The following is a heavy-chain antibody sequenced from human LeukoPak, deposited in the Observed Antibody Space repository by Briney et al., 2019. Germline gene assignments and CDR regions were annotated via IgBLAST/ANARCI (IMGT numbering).Heavy chain of an antibody. Sequence: PGRSLRLSCAASGFTFDAYAMHWVRQAPGKGLEWVSGISWNSGSIGYADSVKGRFTISRDKAKHPPYLHMNSLRGEDTASYYFAKDIAEYSYGFVAIEYRGQGTLVTV. D-gene: IGHD5-18*01. CDR2: ISWNSGSI. CDR1: GFTFDAYA. CDR3: AKDIAEYSYGFVAIEY. J-gene: IGHJ4*02. V-gene: IGHV3-9*01.